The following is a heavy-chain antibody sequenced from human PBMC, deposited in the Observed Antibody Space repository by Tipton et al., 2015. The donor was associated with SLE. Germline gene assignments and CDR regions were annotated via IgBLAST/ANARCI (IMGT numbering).Heavy chain of an antibody. V-gene: IGHV4-39*07. Sequence: TLSLTCSISGSSITSSSHYWGWIRQPPGKGLEWIGSIYYTGTTYYNPSLKSRVTISVETSKTHFSLTVSSVTAADTAVYHCARDAYCSGGSCYGFDSWGPGTLVAVSS. CDR2: IYYTGTT. D-gene: IGHD2-15*01. J-gene: IGHJ4*02. CDR1: GSSITSSSHY. CDR3: ARDAYCSGGSCYGFDS.